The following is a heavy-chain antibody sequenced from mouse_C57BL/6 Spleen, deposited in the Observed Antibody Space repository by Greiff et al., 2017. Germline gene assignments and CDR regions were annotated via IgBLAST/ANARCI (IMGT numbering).Heavy chain of an antibody. J-gene: IGHJ4*01. CDR2: IHPSDSDT. CDR3: AIEEAYYAMDY. CDR1: GYTFTSYW. V-gene: IGHV1-74*01. Sequence: QVQLKQPGAELVKPGASVKVSCKASGYTFTSYWMHWVKQRPGQGLEWIGRIHPSDSDTNYNQKFKGKATLTVDKSSSTAYMQLSSLTSEDSAVYYCAIEEAYYAMDYWGQGTSVTVSS.